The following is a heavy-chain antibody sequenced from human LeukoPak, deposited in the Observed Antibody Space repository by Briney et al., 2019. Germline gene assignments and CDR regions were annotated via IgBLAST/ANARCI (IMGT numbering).Heavy chain of an antibody. CDR1: GFTVSSNY. Sequence: GGSLRLSCAASGFTVSSNYMSWVRHAAGEGREWVSVIYSGGSTYYADSVKGRFTISRDNSKNTLYLQMNSLRAEDTAVYYCARDRYSYGYSVYYYYGMDVWGEGTTVTVSS. D-gene: IGHD5-18*01. CDR3: ARDRYSYGYSVYYYYGMDV. J-gene: IGHJ6*04. V-gene: IGHV3-53*01. CDR2: IYSGGST.